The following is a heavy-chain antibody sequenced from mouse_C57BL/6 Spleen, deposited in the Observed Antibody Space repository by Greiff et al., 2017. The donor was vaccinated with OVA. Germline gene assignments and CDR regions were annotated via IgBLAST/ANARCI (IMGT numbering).Heavy chain of an antibody. J-gene: IGHJ4*01. CDR1: GYTFTSYW. CDR2: IDPSDSYT. Sequence: VQLHQPGAELVKPGASVKLSCKASGYTFTSYWMQWVKQRPGQGLAWIGEIDPSDSYTNYNQKFKGKATLTVDTSSSTAYMQLSSLTSEDSAVYYCARRGNYYAMDYWGQGTSVTVSS. V-gene: IGHV1-50*01. CDR3: ARRGNYYAMDY.